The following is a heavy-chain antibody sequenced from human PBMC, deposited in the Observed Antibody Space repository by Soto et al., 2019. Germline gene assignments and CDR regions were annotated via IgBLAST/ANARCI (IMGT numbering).Heavy chain of an antibody. D-gene: IGHD1-26*01. J-gene: IGHJ2*01. Sequence: QVQLVQSGSEVKKPGSSVKVSCKASGVSLSNYAISWVRQAPGQGLEWMGGIITIYNTATYSPKSQGRVTITADTSTNTAYMELSSLRSDDTAVYYCAREPLSGTYSPQYFDLWGRGTLVTVSS. CDR2: IITIYNTA. V-gene: IGHV1-69*06. CDR1: GVSLSNYA. CDR3: AREPLSGTYSPQYFDL.